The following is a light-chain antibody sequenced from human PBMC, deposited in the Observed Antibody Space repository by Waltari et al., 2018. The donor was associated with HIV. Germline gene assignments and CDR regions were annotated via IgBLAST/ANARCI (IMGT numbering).Light chain of an antibody. V-gene: IGLV3-21*04. Sequence: SDVLTLAPAVSVAPGETATSSCDGHNIADKIVHCYQQKPGKAPIFVIPFFSERPSGIPERFAGARSGNTATRTISRVEAGDEADYHCQMWNGDSFHPGVFGGGTRLTVL. J-gene: IGLJ3*02. CDR3: QMWNGDSFHPGV. CDR1: NIADKI. CDR2: FFS.